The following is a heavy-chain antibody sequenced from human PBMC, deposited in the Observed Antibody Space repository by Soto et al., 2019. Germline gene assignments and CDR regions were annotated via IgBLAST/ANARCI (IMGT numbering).Heavy chain of an antibody. CDR3: ARIPSRIAAAGYYYYYGMDV. CDR2: INHSGST. D-gene: IGHD6-13*01. V-gene: IGHV4-34*01. CDR1: GGSFSGYC. Sequence: SETLSLTCAVYGGSFSGYCWSWIRQPPGKGLEWIGEINHSGSTNYNPSLKSRVTISVDTSKNQFSLKLSSVTAADTAVYYCARIPSRIAAAGYYYYYGMDVWGQGTTVTVSS. J-gene: IGHJ6*02.